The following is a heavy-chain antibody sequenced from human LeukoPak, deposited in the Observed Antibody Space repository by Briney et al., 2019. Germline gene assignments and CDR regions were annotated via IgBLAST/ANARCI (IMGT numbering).Heavy chain of an antibody. V-gene: IGHV3-30*02. CDR2: IWYGGSNK. Sequence: GGSLRLSCAASGFTFSSYGMHWVRPAPGKGLEWVAVIWYGGSNKYYADSVKGRFTISRDNSKNTLYLQMNSLRAEDTAVYYCAKASTVIGAGYFDLWGRGTLVTVSS. CDR1: GFTFSSYG. D-gene: IGHD4-17*01. J-gene: IGHJ2*01. CDR3: AKASTVIGAGYFDL.